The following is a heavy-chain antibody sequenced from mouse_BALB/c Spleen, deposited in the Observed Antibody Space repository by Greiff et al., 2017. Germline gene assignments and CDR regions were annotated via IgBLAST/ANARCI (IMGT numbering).Heavy chain of an antibody. CDR2: IDPANGNT. D-gene: IGHD1-1*01. J-gene: IGHJ4*01. CDR3: ASIITTVVAKDYYAMDY. CDR1: GFNIKDTY. Sequence: VQLQQSGAELVKPGASVKLSCTASGFNIKDTYMHWVKQRPEQGLEWIGRIDPANGNTKYDPKFQGKATITADTSSNTAYLQLSSLTSEDTAVYYCASIITTVVAKDYYAMDYWGQGTSVTVSS. V-gene: IGHV14-3*02.